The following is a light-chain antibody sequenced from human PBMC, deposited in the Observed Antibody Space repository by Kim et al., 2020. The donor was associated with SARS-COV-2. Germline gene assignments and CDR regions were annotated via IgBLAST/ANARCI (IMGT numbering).Light chain of an antibody. Sequence: ELVLTQSPGTLSLSPGERATLSYRASQSVSSTYLAWYQQKPGQAPRLLIYGASSRATGIPDRFSGSGSGTDFTLTISRLEPEDFAVYYCQQYGSSPQTFGQGTKVDIK. CDR3: QQYGSSPQT. J-gene: IGKJ1*01. CDR1: QSVSSTY. CDR2: GAS. V-gene: IGKV3-20*01.